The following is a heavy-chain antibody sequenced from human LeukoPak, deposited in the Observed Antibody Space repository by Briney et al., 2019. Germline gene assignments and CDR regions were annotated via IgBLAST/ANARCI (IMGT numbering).Heavy chain of an antibody. D-gene: IGHD3-10*01. CDR1: GYTFTGYY. CDR3: ARDLLAMVRGVIIGAVGY. V-gene: IGHV1-2*02. J-gene: IGHJ4*02. CDR2: INPNSGGT. Sequence: GASAKVSCKASGYTFTGYYMHWVRQAPGQGLEWMGWINPNSGGTNYAQKFQGRVTMTRDTSISTAYMELSRLRSDDTAVYYCARDLLAMVRGVIIGAVGYWGQGTLVTVSS.